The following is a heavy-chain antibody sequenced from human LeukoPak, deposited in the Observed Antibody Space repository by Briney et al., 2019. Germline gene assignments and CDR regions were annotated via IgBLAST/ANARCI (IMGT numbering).Heavy chain of an antibody. CDR3: ARVPVNIWENWFDP. CDR1: GGSISSYY. Sequence: SETLSLTCTVSGGSISSYYWGWIRQPPGKGLEWIGSIYYSESTYYNPSLKSRVTISVDTSKNRFSLKLSSVTAADTAVYYCARVPVNIWENWFDPWGQGTLVTVSS. CDR2: IYYSEST. D-gene: IGHD1-26*01. V-gene: IGHV4-39*07. J-gene: IGHJ5*02.